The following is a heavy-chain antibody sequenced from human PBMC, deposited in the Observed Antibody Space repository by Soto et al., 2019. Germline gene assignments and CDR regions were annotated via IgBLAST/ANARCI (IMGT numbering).Heavy chain of an antibody. V-gene: IGHV4-31*03. Sequence: SETLSLTCTVSGGSISSGGYYWSWIRQHPGKGLEWIGYIYYSGSTYYNPSLKSRVTISLDMSKNQFSLKLNSVSAADTAVYYCARHGPLGAFDPWGQG. CDR2: IYYSGST. J-gene: IGHJ5*02. CDR3: ARHGPLGAFDP. CDR1: GGSISSGGYY.